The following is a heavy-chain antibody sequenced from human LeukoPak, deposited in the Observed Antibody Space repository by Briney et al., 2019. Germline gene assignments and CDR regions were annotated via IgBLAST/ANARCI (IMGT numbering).Heavy chain of an antibody. Sequence: SQTLSLTCVISGDSVSSSSACWNWIRQSPSRGLEWLGRTYYRSKWYADYAGSVRSRITISPDTSKNQFSLQLNSVTPEDTAVYFCARYGSSWYLEYWGQGTLVTVSS. D-gene: IGHD6-13*01. CDR2: TYYRSKWYA. J-gene: IGHJ4*02. V-gene: IGHV6-1*01. CDR1: GDSVSSSSAC. CDR3: ARYGSSWYLEY.